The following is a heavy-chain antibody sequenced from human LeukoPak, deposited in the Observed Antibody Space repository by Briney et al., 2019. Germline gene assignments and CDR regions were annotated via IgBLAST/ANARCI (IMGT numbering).Heavy chain of an antibody. D-gene: IGHD5-18*01. V-gene: IGHV4-34*01. J-gene: IGHJ4*02. CDR3: AREGRRYSYG. CDR2: INHSGST. Sequence: SETLSLTCAVYGRSFSGYYWSWIRQPPGKGLEWIGEINHSGSTNYNPSLKSRVTISVDTSKNQFSLKLSSVTAADTAVYYCAREGRRYSYGWGQGTLVTVSS. CDR1: GRSFSGYY.